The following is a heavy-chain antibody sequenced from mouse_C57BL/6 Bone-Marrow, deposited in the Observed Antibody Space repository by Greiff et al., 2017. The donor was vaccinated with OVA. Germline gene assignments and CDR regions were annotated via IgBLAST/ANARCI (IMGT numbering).Heavy chain of an antibody. CDR3: ARGVTTVVASDWYFDV. CDR2: IHPNSGST. V-gene: IGHV1-64*01. CDR1: GYTFTSYW. D-gene: IGHD1-1*01. Sequence: QVQLKQSGAELVKPGASVKLSCKASGYTFTSYWMHWVKQRPGQGLEWIGMIHPNSGSTNYNEKFKSKATLTVDKSSSTAYMQLSSLTSEDSAVYYCARGVTTVVASDWYFDVWGTGTTVTVSS. J-gene: IGHJ1*03.